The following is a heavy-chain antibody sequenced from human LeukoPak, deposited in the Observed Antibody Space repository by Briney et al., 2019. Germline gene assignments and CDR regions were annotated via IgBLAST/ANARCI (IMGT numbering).Heavy chain of an antibody. CDR3: ARLLAARPDDDR. D-gene: IGHD6-6*01. CDR2: IFYSGST. V-gene: IGHV4-59*08. Sequence: SETLSLTCTVSGDSIRSHYWSWIRQPPGKGLEWIGYIFYSGSTNYNPSLRSRVTISVDTSKNQLSLRLSSVTAADTALYYCARLLAARPDDDRWGPGTLVTVSS. CDR1: GDSIRSHY. J-gene: IGHJ5*02.